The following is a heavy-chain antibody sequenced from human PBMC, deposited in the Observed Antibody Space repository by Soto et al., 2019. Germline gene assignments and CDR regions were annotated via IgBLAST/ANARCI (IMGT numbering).Heavy chain of an antibody. CDR2: MNPNSGNT. CDR1: GYTFPSYD. J-gene: IGHJ5*02. CDR3: ARERSAAGTGWFDP. Sequence: QVPLVQSGAEVKKPGASVKVSCKASGYTFPSYDINWVRQATGQGLEWMGWMNPNSGNTGYAQKFQGRVTMTRNTDISTAYIELSSLRSEDTAVYFCARERSAAGTGWFDPWGQGTLVTVSS. D-gene: IGHD6-13*01. V-gene: IGHV1-8*01.